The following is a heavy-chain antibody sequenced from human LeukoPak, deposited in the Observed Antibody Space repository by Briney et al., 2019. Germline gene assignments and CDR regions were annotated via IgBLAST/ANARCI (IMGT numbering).Heavy chain of an antibody. CDR2: ISGSGDST. Sequence: GGSLRLSCAASGFTFSSYVMSWVRQAPGKGLEWVSAISGSGDSTYYADSVKGRFTISRDNSKNTLYLQMNSLRAEDTAVYYCAKGYYYDSSGEVPFDYWGQGTLVTVSS. CDR1: GFTFSSYV. D-gene: IGHD3-22*01. V-gene: IGHV3-23*01. CDR3: AKGYYYDSSGEVPFDY. J-gene: IGHJ4*02.